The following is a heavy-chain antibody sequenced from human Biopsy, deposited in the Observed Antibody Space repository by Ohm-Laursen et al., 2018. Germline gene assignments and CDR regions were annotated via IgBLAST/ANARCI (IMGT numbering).Heavy chain of an antibody. CDR2: INPRSGST. CDR1: GYNFPTHY. D-gene: IGHD1-1*01. CDR3: AADINVWNVNY. V-gene: IGHV1-46*01. Sequence: SVKVSCKVSGYNFPTHYMHWVRQAPGQGLEWMAMINPRSGSTFYAQKFQDRVTMTRDTSTSTVYMELSSRRSEDTAVYYCAADINVWNVNYWGQGTQVTVSS. J-gene: IGHJ4*02.